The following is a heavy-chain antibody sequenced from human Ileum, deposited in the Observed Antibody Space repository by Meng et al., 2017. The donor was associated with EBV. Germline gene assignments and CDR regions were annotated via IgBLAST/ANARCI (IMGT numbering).Heavy chain of an antibody. Sequence: QLHFKGSAPGLVKPSETLSLTCSVSGGSITSYSYYWGWIRQPPGKGLEWIATIYHTGSTYYNPSLKSRVTISVDTSKNEFSLKVTSVTAADTALYYCARRDTAWFDPWGRGTLVTVSS. J-gene: IGHJ5*02. CDR2: IYHTGST. D-gene: IGHD2-21*02. CDR1: GGSITSYSYY. CDR3: ARRDTAWFDP. V-gene: IGHV4-39*01.